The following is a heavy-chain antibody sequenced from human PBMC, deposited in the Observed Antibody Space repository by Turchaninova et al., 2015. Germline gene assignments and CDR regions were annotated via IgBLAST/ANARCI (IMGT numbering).Heavy chain of an antibody. CDR3: ARVKNWGFLDF. Sequence: VESWGVQPGGSLRLSCAASGFTFTEFPMHWVRQAPGKGLEYVAAISSYGESTYYSKSVEGRFTVYRDSSRKTLYLQMGSLEPEDTAVYYCARVKNWGFLDFWGQGTLVTVSS. V-gene: IGHV3-64*01. J-gene: IGHJ4*02. D-gene: IGHD7-27*01. CDR2: ISSYGEST. CDR1: GFTFTEFP.